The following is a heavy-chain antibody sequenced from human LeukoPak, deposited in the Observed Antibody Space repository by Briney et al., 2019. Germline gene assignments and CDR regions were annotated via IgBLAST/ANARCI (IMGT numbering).Heavy chain of an antibody. Sequence: PGGSLRLSCAASGFTFSSYAMSWVRQAPGKGLEWVSAISGSGGSTYYADSVKGRFTISRDNSKNTLYLQMNSLRAEDTAVYYCARAPSGSFINYYYYYMDVWGKGTTVTVSS. V-gene: IGHV3-23*01. CDR3: ARAPSGSFINYYYYYMDV. CDR1: GFTFSSYA. D-gene: IGHD6-19*01. J-gene: IGHJ6*03. CDR2: ISGSGGST.